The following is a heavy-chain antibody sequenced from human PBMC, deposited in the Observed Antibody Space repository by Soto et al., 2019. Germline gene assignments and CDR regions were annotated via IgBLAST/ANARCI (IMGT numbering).Heavy chain of an antibody. V-gene: IGHV3-9*01. CDR3: AKITTIVVVIDAFDI. CDR1: GFTFDDYA. J-gene: IGHJ3*02. CDR2: ISWNSGSI. D-gene: IGHD3-22*01. Sequence: GGSLRLSCAASGFTFDDYAMHWVRQAPGKGLEWVSGISWNSGSIGYADSVKGRFTISRDNAKNSLYLQMNSLRAEDTALYYCAKITTIVVVIDAFDIWGQGTMVTVSS.